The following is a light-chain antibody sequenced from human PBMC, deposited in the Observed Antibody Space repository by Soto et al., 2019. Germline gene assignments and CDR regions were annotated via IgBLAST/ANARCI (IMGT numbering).Light chain of an antibody. CDR3: QQRNRPFT. J-gene: IGKJ3*01. CDR1: QGISSY. CDR2: AAS. Sequence: DIQLTQSPSFLSASIGDRVTITCRASQGISSYLAWYQQKPGKAPKLLIYAASPLQSGVPSRFSGSASGTEFTPTVSRLQPEDLATYYCQQRNRPFTFGPGTKVDIK. V-gene: IGKV1-9*01.